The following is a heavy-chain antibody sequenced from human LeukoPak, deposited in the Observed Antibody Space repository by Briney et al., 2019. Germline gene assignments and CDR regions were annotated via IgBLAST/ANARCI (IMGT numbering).Heavy chain of an antibody. CDR2: IRYDGSNK. CDR1: GFIFSSYG. Sequence: GGSLRLSCAASGFIFSSYGMHWVRQAPGKGLEWVAFIRYDGSNKYYADSVKGRFTISRDNAKNSLYLQMNSLRAEDTAVYYCARYYYDSSGPSGDYWGQGTLVTVSS. J-gene: IGHJ4*02. CDR3: ARYYYDSSGPSGDY. V-gene: IGHV3-30*02. D-gene: IGHD3-22*01.